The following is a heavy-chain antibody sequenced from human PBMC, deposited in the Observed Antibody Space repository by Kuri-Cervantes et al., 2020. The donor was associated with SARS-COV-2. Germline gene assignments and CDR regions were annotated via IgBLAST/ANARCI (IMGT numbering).Heavy chain of an antibody. CDR1: GGSISSGGYY. CDR3: ARVLIPSGRDFDY. V-gene: IGHV4-34*01. J-gene: IGHJ4*02. D-gene: IGHD6-25*01. Sequence: SETLSLTCAVSGGSISSGGYYWSWIRQPPGKGLEWIGEINHSGSTNYNPSLKSRVTISVDTSKNQFSLKLSSVTAADTAVYYCARVLIPSGRDFDYWGQGTLVTVSS. CDR2: INHSGST.